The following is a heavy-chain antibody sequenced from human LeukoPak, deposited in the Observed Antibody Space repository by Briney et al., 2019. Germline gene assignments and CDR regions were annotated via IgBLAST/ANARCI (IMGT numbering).Heavy chain of an antibody. D-gene: IGHD5-24*01. CDR3: AREVDGYSFDY. J-gene: IGHJ4*02. V-gene: IGHV3-21*01. CDR2: ISSSSSYI. Sequence: PGGSLRLSCAASGFTSSYFWMHWVRQAPGKGLEWVSSISSSSSYIYYADSVKGRFTISRDNAKNSLYLQMNSLRAEDTAVYYCAREVDGYSFDYWGQGTLVTVSS. CDR1: GFTSSYFW.